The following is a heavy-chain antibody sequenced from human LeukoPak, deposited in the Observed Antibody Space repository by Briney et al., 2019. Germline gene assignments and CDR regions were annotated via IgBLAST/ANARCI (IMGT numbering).Heavy chain of an antibody. V-gene: IGHV3-23*01. J-gene: IGHJ4*02. CDR1: GFTFSSYS. Sequence: GGSLRLSCAASGFTFSSYSMNWVRQAPGKGLEWVSAISGSGGSTYYADSVKGRFTISRDNSKNTLYLQMNSLRAEDTAVYYCTKTKTAMVDYFDYWGQGTLVTVSS. CDR2: ISGSGGST. CDR3: TKTKTAMVDYFDY. D-gene: IGHD5-18*01.